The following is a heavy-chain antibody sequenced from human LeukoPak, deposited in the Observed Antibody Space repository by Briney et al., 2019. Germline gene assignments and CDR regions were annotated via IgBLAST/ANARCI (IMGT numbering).Heavy chain of an antibody. CDR1: GFTFSSYA. CDR3: AKTDEGIAAAGTSH. J-gene: IGHJ4*02. Sequence: PGGSLRLSCAASGFTFSSYAMSWVRQAPGKGLEWVSAISGSGGSTYYADSVKGRFTISRDNSKNTLYLQMDSLRAEDTAVYYCAKTDEGIAAAGTSHWGQGTLVAVSS. CDR2: ISGSGGST. V-gene: IGHV3-23*01. D-gene: IGHD6-13*01.